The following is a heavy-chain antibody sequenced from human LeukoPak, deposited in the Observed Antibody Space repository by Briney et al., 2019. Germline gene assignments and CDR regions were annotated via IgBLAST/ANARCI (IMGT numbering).Heavy chain of an antibody. J-gene: IGHJ6*03. CDR3: VRGNYCSGGSCYHYYYYYMDV. Sequence: SETLSLTCAVYGGSFNGYYWSWIRQPPGKGLEWIGEINHSGSTNYNPSLKSRVTISVDMSNNQFSLKLSSVTAADTAVYYCVRGNYCSGGSCYHYYYYYMDVRGKGTTVTVSS. D-gene: IGHD2-15*01. V-gene: IGHV4-34*01. CDR1: GGSFNGYY. CDR2: INHSGST.